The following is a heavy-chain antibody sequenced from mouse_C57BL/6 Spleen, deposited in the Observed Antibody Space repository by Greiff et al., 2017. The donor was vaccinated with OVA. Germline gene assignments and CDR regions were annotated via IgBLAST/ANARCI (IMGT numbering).Heavy chain of an antibody. D-gene: IGHD1-1*01. J-gene: IGHJ2*01. V-gene: IGHV5-17*01. CDR3: ATYYYGRGDY. CDR2: ISSGSSTI. CDR1: GFTFSDYG. Sequence: EVQLVESGGGLVKPGGSLKLSCAASGFTFSDYGMHWVRQAPEKGLEWVAYISSGSSTIYYADTVKGRFTISRDNAKNTLFLQMTSLRSEDTAMYYCATYYYGRGDYWGQGTTLTVSS.